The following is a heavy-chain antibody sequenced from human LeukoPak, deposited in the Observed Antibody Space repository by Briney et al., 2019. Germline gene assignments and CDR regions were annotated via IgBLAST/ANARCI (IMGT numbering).Heavy chain of an antibody. J-gene: IGHJ4*02. CDR2: ISSSGSTI. CDR3: ARVWRTFDY. CDR1: GFTFSSYG. V-gene: IGHV3-48*04. Sequence: GGSLRLSCAASGFTFSSYGMNWVRQAPGKGLEWVSYISSSGSTIYYANSVKGRFTISRDNAKNSLYLQMNSLRAEDTAVYYCARVWRTFDYWGQGTLVTVSS.